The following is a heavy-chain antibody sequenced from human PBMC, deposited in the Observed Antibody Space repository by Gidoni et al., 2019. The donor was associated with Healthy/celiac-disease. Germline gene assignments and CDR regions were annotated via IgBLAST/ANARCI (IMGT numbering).Heavy chain of an antibody. CDR1: GFTFSSYE. CDR3: ARIDLAARLSLRY. J-gene: IGHJ4*02. D-gene: IGHD6-6*01. CDR2: ISSSGSTI. Sequence: EVQLVESGGGLVQPGGSLRLSCAASGFTFSSYEMNWVRQAPGKGLEWVSYISSSGSTIYYADSVKGRFTISRDNAKNSLYLQMNSLRAEDTAVYYCARIDLAARLSLRYWGQGTLVTVSS. V-gene: IGHV3-48*03.